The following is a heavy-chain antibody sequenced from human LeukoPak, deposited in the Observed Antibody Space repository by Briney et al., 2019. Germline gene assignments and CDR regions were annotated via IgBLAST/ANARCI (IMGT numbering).Heavy chain of an antibody. CDR1: GYPFTDYF. V-gene: IGHV1-2*06. CDR2: INVHSGGT. CDR3: TRAEDSSSWWYFDL. Sequence: ASVKVSCKTSGYPFTDYFVHWVRQAPGQGLEWMGRINVHSGGTNYAPKFQGRVTMTRDTSSSTAFMELSRLRFDDSAVYYCTRAEDSSSWWYFDLWGRGSLVTVSS. J-gene: IGHJ2*01. D-gene: IGHD6-13*01.